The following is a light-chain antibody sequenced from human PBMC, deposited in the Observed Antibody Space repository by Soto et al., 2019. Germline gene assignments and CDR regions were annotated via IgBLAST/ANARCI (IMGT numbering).Light chain of an antibody. J-gene: IGKJ2*01. CDR3: HQYASSNHS. CDR2: DAS. Sequence: DTVLTQSPGTLSLSLGERATLSCRASESVRNSYLAWYQQRPGQAPRLLIYDASSRATGIPDRFSGSGSGTDFTLAISRLEPEDFAVYYCHQYASSNHSFGQGTKLEIK. CDR1: ESVRNSY. V-gene: IGKV3-20*01.